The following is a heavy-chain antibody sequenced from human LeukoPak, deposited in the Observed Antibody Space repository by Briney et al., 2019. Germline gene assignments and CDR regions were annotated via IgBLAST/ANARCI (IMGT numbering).Heavy chain of an antibody. J-gene: IGHJ4*02. CDR2: IYYSGSS. Sequence: SETLSLTCTVSGYSISTDYYWGWIRRPPGKGLEWIGSIYYSGSSYYKPSLKSRVTISVDTSKNQFSLRLRSVTAAGTALYYCARGKSRGSHIDYWGQGTLVTVSS. CDR1: GYSISTDYY. D-gene: IGHD1-26*01. V-gene: IGHV4-38-2*02. CDR3: ARGKSRGSHIDY.